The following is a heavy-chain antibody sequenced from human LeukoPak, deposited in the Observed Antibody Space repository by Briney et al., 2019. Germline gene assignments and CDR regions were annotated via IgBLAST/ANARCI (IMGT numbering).Heavy chain of an antibody. J-gene: IGHJ4*02. CDR3: ARDLAYSRLDY. Sequence: GGSLRLSCAVSGLTFSSSWMDWVRQAPGKGLEWMASINPDGNKKYSADSVKGRFTISRDNAENSLYLQMNSLRVEDTAFYYCARDLAYSRLDYWGQGMLVTVSS. CDR2: INPDGNKK. V-gene: IGHV3-7*01. D-gene: IGHD5-18*01. CDR1: GLTFSSSW.